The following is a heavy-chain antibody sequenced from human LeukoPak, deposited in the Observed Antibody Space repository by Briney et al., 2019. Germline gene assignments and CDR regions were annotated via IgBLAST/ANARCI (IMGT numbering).Heavy chain of an antibody. CDR1: GFTFDDYG. CDR2: ISESGSNT. V-gene: IGHV3-23*01. J-gene: IGHJ4*02. CDR3: AREGRWLHDFDY. D-gene: IGHD5-24*01. Sequence: GGSLRLSCAASGFTFDDYGMSWVRQAPGKGLEWVSGISESGSNTYYADSVKGRFTLSRDNSKNTLYLQMNSLRAEDTAVYYCAREGRWLHDFDYWGQGTLVTVSS.